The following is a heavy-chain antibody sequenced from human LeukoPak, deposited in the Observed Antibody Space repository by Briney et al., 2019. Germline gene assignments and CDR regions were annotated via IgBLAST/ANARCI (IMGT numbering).Heavy chain of an antibody. CDR1: GASISSGEYY. J-gene: IGHJ5*02. CDR2: IYTSGST. CDR3: AREAYDVLTSDWFDP. D-gene: IGHD3-9*01. Sequence: SETLSLTCTVSGASISSGEYYWSWIRQPAGKGLEWIGRIYTSGSTNYNPSLKSRVTISVDTSKNQFSLKLSSATAADTAMYYCAREAYDVLTSDWFDPWGQGTLVTVSS. V-gene: IGHV4-61*02.